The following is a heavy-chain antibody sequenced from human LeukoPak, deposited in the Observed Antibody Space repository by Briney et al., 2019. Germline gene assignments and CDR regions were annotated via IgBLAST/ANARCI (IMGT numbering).Heavy chain of an antibody. Sequence: PGGSLRLSCAASGFTFSGSAMHWVRQASGKGLEWVGRIRSKANHYATAYAASVKGRFTVSRDDSKNTAYLQMNSLKTEDTAVYYCAPQVYYYDSSGYYYRYYFDYWGQGTLVTVSS. D-gene: IGHD3-22*01. CDR2: IRSKANHYAT. J-gene: IGHJ4*02. V-gene: IGHV3-73*01. CDR1: GFTFSGSA. CDR3: APQVYYYDSSGYYYRYYFDY.